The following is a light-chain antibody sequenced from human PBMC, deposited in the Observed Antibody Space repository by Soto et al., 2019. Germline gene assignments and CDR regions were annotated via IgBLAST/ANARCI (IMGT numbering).Light chain of an antibody. Sequence: QAVVTQPPSASGTPGQRVTISCSGSSSNIGSTTVNWFQQLPGTAPRLLISTNDQRPSGVPDRFSGSKSGTSASLAISGLQSEDEATYYCASWDDSLNGFLFGTGTKLTVL. J-gene: IGLJ1*01. CDR1: SSNIGSTT. V-gene: IGLV1-44*01. CDR2: TND. CDR3: ASWDDSLNGFL.